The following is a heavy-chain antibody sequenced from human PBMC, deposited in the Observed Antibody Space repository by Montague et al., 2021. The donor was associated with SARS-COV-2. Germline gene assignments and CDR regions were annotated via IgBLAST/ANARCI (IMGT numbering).Heavy chain of an antibody. D-gene: IGHD3-22*01. J-gene: IGHJ4*02. CDR2: IDYTGSR. Sequence: SETLSLTCTVSGASIGSSDHYWGWIRQPPGKGLEWIGSIDYTGSRYYTRSLTSRLTISVDTSRYQFSLELTSVTAADTAIYYCARAGGFDNSGYVGRLRTYYFDYWGQGLLVTVSS. V-gene: IGHV4-39*07. CDR3: ARAGGFDNSGYVGRLRTYYFDY. CDR1: GASIGSSDHY.